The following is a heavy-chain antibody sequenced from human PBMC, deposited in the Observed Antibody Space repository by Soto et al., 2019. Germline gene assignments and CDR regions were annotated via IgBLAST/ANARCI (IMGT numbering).Heavy chain of an antibody. V-gene: IGHV3-23*01. J-gene: IGHJ4*02. CDR2: ISGSGGST. D-gene: IGHD7-27*01. Sequence: GGSLRLSCAASGFTFSSYAMSWVRQAPGKGLEWVSAISGSGGSTYYADSVKGRFTISRDNSKNTLYLQMNSLRAEDTAVYYCANLNLWGLDGYWGQGTLVTVSS. CDR3: ANLNLWGLDGY. CDR1: GFTFSSYA.